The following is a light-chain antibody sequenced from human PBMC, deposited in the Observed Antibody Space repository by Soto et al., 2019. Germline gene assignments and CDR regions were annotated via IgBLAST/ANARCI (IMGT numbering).Light chain of an antibody. V-gene: IGKV3-20*01. CDR1: QSVNSLF. CDR3: QQYGSSPIT. Sequence: EIVLTQSPGILSLSPGERATLSCRASQSVNSLFFGWHQQKPGQAPRLVIYGTTNRAAGIPDRFSGSGSGADFTLTVSRLEPEDSAVYYCQQYGSSPITFGQGTRLEIK. J-gene: IGKJ5*01. CDR2: GTT.